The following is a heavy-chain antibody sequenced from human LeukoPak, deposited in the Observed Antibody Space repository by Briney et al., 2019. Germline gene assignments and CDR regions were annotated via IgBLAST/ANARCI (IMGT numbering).Heavy chain of an antibody. D-gene: IGHD5-18*01. CDR3: AKTAMVTPFDY. CDR1: GFTVSSNY. V-gene: IGHV3-23*01. CDR2: ISGGGGST. Sequence: GGSLRLSCAASGFTVSSNYMSWVRQAPGKGLEWVSAISGGGGSTYYADSVKGRFTISRDNSKNTLYLQMNSLRAEDTAVYYCAKTAMVTPFDYWGQGTLVTVSS. J-gene: IGHJ4*02.